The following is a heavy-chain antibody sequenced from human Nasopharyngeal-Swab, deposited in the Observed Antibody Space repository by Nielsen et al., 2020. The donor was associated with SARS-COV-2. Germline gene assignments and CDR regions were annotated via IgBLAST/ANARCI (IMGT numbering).Heavy chain of an antibody. J-gene: IGHJ5*02. CDR2: ISSSGGDI. V-gene: IGHV3-11*01. CDR3: AREGEGYCSSTSCYARGGWFDP. D-gene: IGHD2-2*01. Sequence: WIRQPPGKGLEWVSYISSSGGDIYYADSVKGRFTISRDNAKNSLYLQMNSLRAEDTAVYYCAREGEGYCSSTSCYARGGWFDPWGQGTLVTVSS.